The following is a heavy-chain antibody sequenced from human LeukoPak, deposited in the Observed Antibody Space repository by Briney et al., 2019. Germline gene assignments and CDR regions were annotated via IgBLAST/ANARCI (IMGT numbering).Heavy chain of an antibody. J-gene: IGHJ4*02. V-gene: IGHV4-34*01. CDR1: GGSFNDYY. Sequence: SETLSLTCAVYGGSFNDYYWSWIRQPPGKGLEWIGESYHSGSPNYNPSLKSRVTISVDTSKNQFSLKLTSVTAADTAVYYCARRLNYYDSYGFDYWGQGILVTVSS. CDR2: SYHSGSP. D-gene: IGHD3-22*01. CDR3: ARRLNYYDSYGFDY.